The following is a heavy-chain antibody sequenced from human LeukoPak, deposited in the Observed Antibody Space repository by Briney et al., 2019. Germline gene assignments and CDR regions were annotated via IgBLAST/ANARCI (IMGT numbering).Heavy chain of an antibody. CDR2: INSDGSIT. CDR1: GFTFSSYW. Sequence: TGGSLRLSCADSGFTFSSYWMHWVRQAPGKGLVWISRINSDGSITNYADSVKGRFTISRDNAKNTLYLQMNSLRAEDTAMYYCARGSAVTGVHWGQGTLVTVSS. D-gene: IGHD1-14*01. J-gene: IGHJ4*02. V-gene: IGHV3-74*01. CDR3: ARGSAVTGVH.